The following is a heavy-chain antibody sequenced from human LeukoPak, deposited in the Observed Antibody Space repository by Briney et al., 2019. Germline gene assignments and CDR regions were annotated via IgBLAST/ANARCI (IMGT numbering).Heavy chain of an antibody. CDR1: GGSISNYY. V-gene: IGHV4-59*01. J-gene: IGHJ6*02. D-gene: IGHD3-16*01. CDR2: IYYSGST. Sequence: TETLSLTCTVSGGSISNYYWSWIRQPPGKGLEWIGYIYYSGSTNYNPSLKSRVTISVDTSKNQFSLKLSSVTAADTAVYYCARVGGTNYYYYGMDVWGQGTTVTVSS. CDR3: ARVGGTNYYYYGMDV.